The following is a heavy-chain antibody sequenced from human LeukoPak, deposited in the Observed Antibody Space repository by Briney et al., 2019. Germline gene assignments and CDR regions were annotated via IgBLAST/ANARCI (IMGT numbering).Heavy chain of an antibody. CDR3: ARGSYYDFWSGSRGLAY. CDR2: IIPNSGGT. J-gene: IGHJ4*02. Sequence: GASVKVSCKTSGYTFTGYYVHWVRQAPGQGLEWMGWIIPNSGGTNYAEKFRGRVTMTRDTSSSTAYMGLSRLRSDDTAVYYCARGSYYDFWSGSRGLAYWGQGTLVTVSS. V-gene: IGHV1-2*02. D-gene: IGHD3-3*01. CDR1: GYTFTGYY.